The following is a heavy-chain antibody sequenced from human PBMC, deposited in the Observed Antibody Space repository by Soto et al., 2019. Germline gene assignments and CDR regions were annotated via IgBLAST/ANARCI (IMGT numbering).Heavy chain of an antibody. V-gene: IGHV2-5*02. CDR1: GFSLNSNGVG. Sequence: QITLKESGPTLVKPTQTLTLTCTFSGFSLNSNGVGVAWIRQSPGKALEWLAVIFWDDDQRYSPSLGGRLTITKDTSKNQVVLTLANVGPVDAGTYFCAHSRMHIHYFYNGMDVWGQGTTVTVS. J-gene: IGHJ6*02. CDR2: IFWDDDQ. CDR3: AHSRMHIHYFYNGMDV.